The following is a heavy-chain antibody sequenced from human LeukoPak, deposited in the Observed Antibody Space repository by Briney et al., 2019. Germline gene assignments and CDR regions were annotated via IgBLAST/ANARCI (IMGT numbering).Heavy chain of an antibody. D-gene: IGHD6-19*01. Sequence: VASVKVSCKASGGTFSSYAISWVRQAPGQGLEWMGWINPNSGGTNYAQKFQGRVTMTRDTSISTAYMELSRLRSDDTAVYYCARDPVPRGSGLIEWGQGTLVTVSS. V-gene: IGHV1-2*02. CDR3: ARDPVPRGSGLIE. CDR1: GGTFSSYA. J-gene: IGHJ4*02. CDR2: INPNSGGT.